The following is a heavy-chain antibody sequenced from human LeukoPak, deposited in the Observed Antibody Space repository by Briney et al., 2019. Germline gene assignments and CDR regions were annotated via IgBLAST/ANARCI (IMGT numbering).Heavy chain of an antibody. Sequence: GGSLRLSCAVSGFTFSSYGMHWVRQAPGKGLEWVAVISYDGSNKYYADSVKGRFTISRDNSKNTLYLQMNSLRAEDTAVYYCARSVHFRDILTGDYYYYMDVWGKGTTVTISS. V-gene: IGHV3-30*03. J-gene: IGHJ6*03. CDR3: ARSVHFRDILTGDYYYYMDV. CDR1: GFTFSSYG. D-gene: IGHD3-9*01. CDR2: ISYDGSNK.